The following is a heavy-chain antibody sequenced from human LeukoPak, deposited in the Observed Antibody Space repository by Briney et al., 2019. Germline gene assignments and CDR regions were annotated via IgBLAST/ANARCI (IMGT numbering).Heavy chain of an antibody. V-gene: IGHV3-30*02. CDR3: AKGGYFGSGPFDP. CDR2: IRYDGSRK. Sequence: GGSLRLSCAASGFTFSTYGMHWVRQAPGKGLEWVAFIRYDGSRKYYADSVQGRFTISRENSKSTLYLQMNSLRAEDTALYSCAKGGYFGSGPFDPWGQGTLVIVSS. D-gene: IGHD3-10*01. CDR1: GFTFSTYG. J-gene: IGHJ5*02.